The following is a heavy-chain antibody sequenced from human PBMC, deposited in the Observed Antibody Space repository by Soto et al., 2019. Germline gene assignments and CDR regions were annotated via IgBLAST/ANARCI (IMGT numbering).Heavy chain of an antibody. CDR1: GYSISSGYY. V-gene: IGHV4-38-2*01. J-gene: IGHJ6*02. D-gene: IGHD4-17*01. CDR2: IYHSGST. CDR3: ARMGDYGDYVFYYYYGMDV. Sequence: KLSETLSLTCAVSGYSISSGYYWGWIRQPPGKGLEWIGSIYHSGSTYYNPSLKSRVTISVDTSKNQFSLKLSSVTAADTAVYYCARMGDYGDYVFYYYYGMDVWGQGTTVTVSS.